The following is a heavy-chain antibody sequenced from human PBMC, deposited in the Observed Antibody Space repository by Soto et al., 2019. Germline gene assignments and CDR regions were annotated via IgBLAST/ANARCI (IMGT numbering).Heavy chain of an antibody. D-gene: IGHD2-2*01. CDR2: ISGSDDST. J-gene: IGHJ4*02. CDR3: AKGRPGVILAVPLDC. V-gene: IGHV3-23*01. CDR1: GFTLSSYA. Sequence: EVQLLESGGGLVQPGGSLRLTCAVYGFTLSSYAMNWVRQAPGKGLEWVSGISGSDDSTRYADSAKGRFTISRDNSKNTVYLQMIRQILEDTTVYYCAKGRPGVILAVPLDCWGQGSLVTVFS.